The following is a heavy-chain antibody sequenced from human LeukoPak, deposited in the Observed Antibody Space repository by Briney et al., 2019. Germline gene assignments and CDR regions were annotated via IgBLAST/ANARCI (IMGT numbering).Heavy chain of an antibody. D-gene: IGHD2-15*01. CDR2: ISNNGDYT. V-gene: IGHV3-23*01. J-gene: IGHJ4*02. Sequence: PGGSLRLSCAASGFTFSSSAMSWVRQAPGPGLEWVSAISNNGDYTYYADSVQGRFTISRDNSKSTLCLQMNSLRAEDTAVYYCAKQLGYCSDGSCYFPYWGQGTLVTVSS. CDR3: AKQLGYCSDGSCYFPY. CDR1: GFTFSSSA.